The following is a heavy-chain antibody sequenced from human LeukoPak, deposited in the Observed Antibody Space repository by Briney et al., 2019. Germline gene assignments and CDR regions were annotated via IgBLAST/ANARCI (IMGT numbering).Heavy chain of an antibody. V-gene: IGHV4-30-2*01. J-gene: IGHJ5*02. Sequence: PSQTLSLTCAVSGASISSGAYSWNWIRQPPGKGLGWIGYFLHSGSTYYTPSLKSRVTISVDRSKDQFSLNLSSVTAADTAVYYCASRILWFGGESNWFDPWGQGTLVTVSS. CDR2: FLHSGST. D-gene: IGHD3-10*01. CDR1: GASISSGAYS. CDR3: ASRILWFGGESNWFDP.